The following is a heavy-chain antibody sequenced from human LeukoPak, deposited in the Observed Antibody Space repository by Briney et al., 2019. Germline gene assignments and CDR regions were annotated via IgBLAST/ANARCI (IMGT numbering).Heavy chain of an antibody. Sequence: GGSLRLSCAASGFSISTYWIHWVRQAPGKGLVWVSRINPDGSTTYYADSVKGRITISRDNAKNTLYLQMNSLRAEDTAVYYCAKDPSDYYGPNWGQGTLVTVSS. J-gene: IGHJ4*02. CDR3: AKDPSDYYGPN. CDR2: INPDGSTT. D-gene: IGHD3-10*01. CDR1: GFSISTYW. V-gene: IGHV3-74*01.